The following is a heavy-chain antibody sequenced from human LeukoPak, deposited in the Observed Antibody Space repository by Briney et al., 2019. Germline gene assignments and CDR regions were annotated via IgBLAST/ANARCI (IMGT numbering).Heavy chain of an antibody. CDR3: ARDLWGWYAFDI. CDR2: IRYDGSNK. D-gene: IGHD2-15*01. Sequence: GGSLRLSCAASGFTSSSYGMHWVRQAPGKGLEWVAFIRYDGSNKYYADSVKGRFTISRDNSKNTLYLQMNSLRAEDTAVYYCARDLWGWYAFDIWGQGTMVTVSS. CDR1: GFTSSSYG. J-gene: IGHJ3*02. V-gene: IGHV3-30*02.